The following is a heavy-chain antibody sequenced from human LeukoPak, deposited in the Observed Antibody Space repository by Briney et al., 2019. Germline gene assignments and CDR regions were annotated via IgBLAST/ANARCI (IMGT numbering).Heavy chain of an antibody. J-gene: IGHJ6*03. Sequence: GGSLRLSCAASGFTFSSYSLSWVRQAPGKGLEWVSAISGSGGSTYYADSVKGRFTISRDNSKNTLYLQMNSLRAEDTAVYYCAKGAGRGEYYCCYMDVWGKGTTVTVSS. V-gene: IGHV3-23*01. D-gene: IGHD1-14*01. CDR1: GFTFSSYS. CDR2: ISGSGGST. CDR3: AKGAGRGEYYCCYMDV.